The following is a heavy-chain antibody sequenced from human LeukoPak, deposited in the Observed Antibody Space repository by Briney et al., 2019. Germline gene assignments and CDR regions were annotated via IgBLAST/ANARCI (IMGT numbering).Heavy chain of an antibody. Sequence: PSQTLSLTCTVSGGSISSGDYYWSWIRQPPGKGLEWIGFIYYSGSTYYNPSLKSRVTISVDTSKNQFSLKLSSVTAADTAVYYCASYYSGSYLDAFDIWGQGTMVTVSS. V-gene: IGHV4-30-4*08. CDR3: ASYYSGSYLDAFDI. CDR2: IYYSGST. J-gene: IGHJ3*02. CDR1: GGSISSGDYY. D-gene: IGHD1-26*01.